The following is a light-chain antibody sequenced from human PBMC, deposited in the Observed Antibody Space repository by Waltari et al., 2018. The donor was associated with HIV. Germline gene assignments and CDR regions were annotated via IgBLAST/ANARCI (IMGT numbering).Light chain of an antibody. V-gene: IGKV1-5*03. J-gene: IGKJ3*01. CDR1: QFINNW. Sequence: DIQITQSPSTLSASVGERVTISCRPSQFINNWLAWYQQKPGQAPKLLIYKASTLESGVPSRFSGGGSGTDFTLTISSLQPDDFATYFCQQYHSYSSFGPGTIVDMK. CDR3: QQYHSYSS. CDR2: KAS.